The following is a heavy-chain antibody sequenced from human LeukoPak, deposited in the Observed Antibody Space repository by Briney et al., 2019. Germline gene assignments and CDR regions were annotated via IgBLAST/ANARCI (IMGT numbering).Heavy chain of an antibody. CDR2: IYSSGST. D-gene: IGHD3-9*01. V-gene: IGHV4-4*07. CDR3: ARQYSDILTGYHRGELYWYFDL. CDR1: GDSINNYY. J-gene: IGHJ2*01. Sequence: PSETLSLTCTVSGDSINNYYWSWIRQPAGKGLEWIGRIYSSGSTNYNPSLKSRVTISLDTSKNQFSLKLSSVTAADTAVYYCARQYSDILTGYHRGELYWYFDLWGRGTLVTVSS.